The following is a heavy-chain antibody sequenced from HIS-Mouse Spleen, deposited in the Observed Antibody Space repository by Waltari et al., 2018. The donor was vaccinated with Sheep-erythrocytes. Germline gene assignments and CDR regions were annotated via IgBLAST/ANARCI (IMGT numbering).Heavy chain of an antibody. Sequence: QVQLVESGGGVVQPGRSLRLSCAASGFTFSSYGMHWVRQAPGKGLGWVAVISYDGSNKYYADSVKGRVTISRDNSKNTLYLQMNSLRAEDTAVYYCAKDRRGFWDYWGQGTLVTVSS. V-gene: IGHV3-30*18. CDR1: GFTFSSYG. J-gene: IGHJ4*02. D-gene: IGHD3-10*01. CDR3: AKDRRGFWDY. CDR2: ISYDGSNK.